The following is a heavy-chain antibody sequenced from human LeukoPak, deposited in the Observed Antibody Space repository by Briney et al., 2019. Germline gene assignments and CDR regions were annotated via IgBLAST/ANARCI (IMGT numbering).Heavy chain of an antibody. J-gene: IGHJ4*02. V-gene: IGHV4-59*01. Sequence: SETLSLTCTVSGGSISSYYWSWIRQPPGKGLEWIGYIYYSGRTNYNPSLKIRVPISVDTSKNQFSLKLSSVTAADTAVYYCARAYSLLLIGYWGQGTLVTVSS. CDR1: GGSISSYY. CDR2: IYYSGRT. D-gene: IGHD2-2*01. CDR3: ARAYSLLLIGY.